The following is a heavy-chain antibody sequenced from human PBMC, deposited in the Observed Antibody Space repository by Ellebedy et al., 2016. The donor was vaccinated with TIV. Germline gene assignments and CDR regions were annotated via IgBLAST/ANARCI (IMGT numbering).Heavy chain of an antibody. CDR2: ISGSGTST. J-gene: IGHJ6*02. Sequence: GGSLRLSXAASGFTFSRFALSWVRQAPGKGLEWVSAISGSGTSTYYADSVKGRFTISRDNSKNTLYLQMNSLRAEDTAVYYCAKARGSSVIDYNYFGMDVWGQGTTVTVSS. D-gene: IGHD2-21*01. CDR1: GFTFSRFA. V-gene: IGHV3-23*01. CDR3: AKARGSSVIDYNYFGMDV.